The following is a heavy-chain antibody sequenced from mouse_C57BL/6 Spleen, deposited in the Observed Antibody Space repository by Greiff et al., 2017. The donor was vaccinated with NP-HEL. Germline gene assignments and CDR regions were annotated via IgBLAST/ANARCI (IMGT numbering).Heavy chain of an antibody. D-gene: IGHD1-1*01. V-gene: IGHV1-53*01. CDR1: GYTFTSYW. CDR2: INPSNGGT. Sequence: QVQLQQPGTELVKPGASVKLSCKASGYTFTSYWMHWVKQRPGQGLEWIGNINPSNGGTNYNEKFKSKATLTVDKSSSTAYMQLSSLTSEDSAVYYCARGPSYYYGSSYFDYWGQGTTLTVSS. CDR3: ARGPSYYYGSSYFDY. J-gene: IGHJ2*01.